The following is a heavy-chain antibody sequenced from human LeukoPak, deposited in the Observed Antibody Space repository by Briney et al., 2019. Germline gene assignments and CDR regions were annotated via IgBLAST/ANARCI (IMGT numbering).Heavy chain of an antibody. V-gene: IGHV1-69*04. Sequence: SVKVSCKASGGTFSSYAISWARQAPGQGLEWMGRIIPILGIANYAQKFQGRVTITADKSTSTAYMELSSLRSEDTAVYYCAGPGYSSADYYYYGMDVWGQGTTVTVSS. CDR1: GGTFSSYA. J-gene: IGHJ6*02. CDR3: AGPGYSSADYYYYGMDV. D-gene: IGHD4-11*01. CDR2: IIPILGIA.